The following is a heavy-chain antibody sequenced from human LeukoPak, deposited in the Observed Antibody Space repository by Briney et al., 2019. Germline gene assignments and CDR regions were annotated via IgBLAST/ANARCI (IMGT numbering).Heavy chain of an antibody. CDR2: ISDRSSTI. V-gene: IGHV3-48*04. J-gene: IGHJ6*03. CDR3: ARVRGPTLKTCYMDV. D-gene: IGHD3-10*01. Sequence: PGESLRLSCAASGFTFTEYSMIWVRQAPGKGLEWVSFISDISDRSSTIHYADSVKGRFTISRDNAERSVYLQMNSLRADDTAVYYCARVRGPTLKTCYMDVWGTGTTVTVSS. CDR1: GFTFTEYS.